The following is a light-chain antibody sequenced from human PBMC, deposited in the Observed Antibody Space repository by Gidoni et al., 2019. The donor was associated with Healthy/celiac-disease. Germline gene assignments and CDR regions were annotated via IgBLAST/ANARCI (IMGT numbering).Light chain of an antibody. CDR2: GAS. J-gene: IGKJ4*01. CDR1: QSVSSN. V-gene: IGKV3-15*01. CDR3: QQYNNWPPALT. Sequence: EIVMTHSPATLSVSPGERATLSCRASQSVSSNLAWYQQKPGQAPRLIYGASTRATGSPARFRGSGSGTEVTLTISSLQSEDLAVYYCQQYNNWPPALTFGGGTKVEIK.